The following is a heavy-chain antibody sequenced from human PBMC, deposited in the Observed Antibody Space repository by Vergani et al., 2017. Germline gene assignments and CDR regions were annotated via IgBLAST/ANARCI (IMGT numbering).Heavy chain of an antibody. V-gene: IGHV2-70*04. J-gene: IGHJ4*02. CDR3: ARSSNWGSTGFDY. CDR2: IDWDDDK. Sequence: QVPLKESGPALVKPTQTLTLTCTFSGFSLSTSGMRVSWIRQPPGKALGWLARIDWDDDKFYSTSLKTRLTISKDTSKNQVVLTMTNMDPVDTATYYCARSSNWGSTGFDYWGQGTLVTVSS. D-gene: IGHD7-27*01. CDR1: GFSLSTSGMR.